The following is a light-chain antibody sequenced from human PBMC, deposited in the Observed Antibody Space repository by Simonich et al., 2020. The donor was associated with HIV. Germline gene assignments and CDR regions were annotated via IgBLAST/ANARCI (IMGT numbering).Light chain of an antibody. V-gene: IGLV1-51*01. CDR3: GTWDSSLSAVV. CDR2: DNN. CDR1: SSNIGNNY. J-gene: IGLJ2*01. Sequence: QSVLTQPPSVSAAPGQKVTISCSGSSSNIGNNYVSWYQQLPGTAPKFLIYDNNKRPSGIPDRFSGSKSGTSATLGITGLQTWDEADYYCGTWDSSLSAVVFGGGTKLTVL.